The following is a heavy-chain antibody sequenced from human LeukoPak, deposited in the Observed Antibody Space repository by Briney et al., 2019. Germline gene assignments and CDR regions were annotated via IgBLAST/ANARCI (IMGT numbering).Heavy chain of an antibody. J-gene: IGHJ3*02. D-gene: IGHD2-21*01. V-gene: IGHV2-5*02. CDR3: ARREKTYSFAFDI. CDR2: IYWDDDK. Sequence: APTLVKPTQTLTLTCTYSGFSLSCSGVGVDWIRQPPRQALACLAVIYWDDDKRYSPSLKSRLTITKDTSKNQVVLTMTNMDPVDTATYYCARREKTYSFAFDIWGQGTMVTVSS. CDR1: GFSLSCSGVG.